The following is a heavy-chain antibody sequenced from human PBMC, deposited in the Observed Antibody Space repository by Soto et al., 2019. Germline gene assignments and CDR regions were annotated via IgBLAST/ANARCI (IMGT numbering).Heavy chain of an antibody. CDR1: GGSISSGGYY. Sequence: PSETLSLTCTVSGGSISSGGYYWSWIRQHPGKGLEWIGYIYYSGSTYYNPSLKSRVTISVDTSKNQFSLKLSSVTAADTAVYYCARIRLYYYDSSGYYLAFDYWGQGTLVTVSS. D-gene: IGHD3-22*01. J-gene: IGHJ4*02. CDR2: IYYSGST. CDR3: ARIRLYYYDSSGYYLAFDY. V-gene: IGHV4-31*03.